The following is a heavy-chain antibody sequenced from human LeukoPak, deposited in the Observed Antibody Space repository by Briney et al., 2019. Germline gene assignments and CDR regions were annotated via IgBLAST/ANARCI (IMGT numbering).Heavy chain of an antibody. CDR2: ISSSGSTI. J-gene: IGHJ4*02. V-gene: IGHV3-48*03. CDR3: ARTVARIGY. CDR1: GFTVISYE. Sequence: GGSLRLSCAASGFTVISYEMDCVRQAPGKGLEWVSHISSSGSTIYYTDSVKGRFTISRDNSKNSLYLQMNSLSSYDTASNHCARTVARIGYWGQGTLVTVSS. D-gene: IGHD4-23*01.